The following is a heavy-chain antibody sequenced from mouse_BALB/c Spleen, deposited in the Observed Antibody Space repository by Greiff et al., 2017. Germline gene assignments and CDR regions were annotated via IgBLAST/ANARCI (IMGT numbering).Heavy chain of an antibody. CDR2: ISSGGGNT. D-gene: IGHD1-1*01. CDR3: ARGGDYYGSSYDWYFDV. CDR1: GFTFSSYT. V-gene: IGHV5-9*03. J-gene: IGHJ1*01. Sequence: DVMLVESGGGLVKPGGSLKLSCAASGFTFSSYTMSWVRQTPEKRLEWVATISSGGGNTYYPDSVKGRFTISRDNAKNNLYLQMSSLRSEDTALYYCARGGDYYGSSYDWYFDVWGAGTTVTVSS.